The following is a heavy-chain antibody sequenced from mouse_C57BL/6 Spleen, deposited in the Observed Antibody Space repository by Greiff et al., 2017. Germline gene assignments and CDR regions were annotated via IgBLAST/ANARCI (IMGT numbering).Heavy chain of an antibody. CDR3: TRPLYDGYARDY. J-gene: IGHJ4*01. CDR1: GYTYTDYE. Sequence: QVQLQQSGAELVRPGASVTLSCKASGYTYTDYEMHWVKQTPVHGLEWIGAIDPETGGTAYNQKFKGKAILTADKSSSTAYMELRSLTSEDSAVYYCTRPLYDGYARDYWGQGTSVTVSS. D-gene: IGHD2-12*01. V-gene: IGHV1-15*01. CDR2: IDPETGGT.